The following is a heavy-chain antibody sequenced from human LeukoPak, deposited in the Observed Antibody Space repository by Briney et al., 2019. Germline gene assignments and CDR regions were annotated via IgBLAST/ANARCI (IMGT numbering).Heavy chain of an antibody. Sequence: PSETLSLTCTVSGGSISSYYWSWIRQPPGKGLEWIGYIYYSGSTNYNPSLKSRVTISVDTSKNQFSLKLSSVTAADTAVYYCAGAAYSGSYHSDYWGQGTLVTVSS. J-gene: IGHJ4*02. V-gene: IGHV4-59*01. D-gene: IGHD1-26*01. CDR1: GGSISSYY. CDR2: IYYSGST. CDR3: AGAAYSGSYHSDY.